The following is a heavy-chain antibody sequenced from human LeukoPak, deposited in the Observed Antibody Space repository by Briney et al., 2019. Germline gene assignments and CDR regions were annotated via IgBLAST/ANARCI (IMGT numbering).Heavy chain of an antibody. V-gene: IGHV1-46*01. CDR3: ASQITMVRETLYYYYGMDV. CDR1: GYTFTSYY. Sequence: GASVKVSCKASGYTFTSYYMHWVRQAPGQGLEWMGIINPSGGSTSYAQKFQGRVTITADKSTSTAYMELSSLRSEDTAVYYCASQITMVRETLYYYYGMDVWGQGTTVTVSS. CDR2: INPSGGST. J-gene: IGHJ6*02. D-gene: IGHD3-10*01.